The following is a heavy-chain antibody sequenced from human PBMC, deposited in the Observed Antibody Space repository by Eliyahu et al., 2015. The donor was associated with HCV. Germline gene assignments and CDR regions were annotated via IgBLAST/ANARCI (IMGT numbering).Heavy chain of an antibody. D-gene: IGHD3-10*01. CDR1: GFSLXTNGVA. Sequence: QITLKESGPTLVKPTQTLTLTCXFSGFSLXTNGVAVGWIRQPPGKALEWLALIYWNDDKRYSPSLKSRLTITKDTSKNQVVLTMTNMDPVDTATYYCVRLSTRVRAVYFDYRGQGTLVTVSS. CDR2: IYWNDDK. J-gene: IGHJ4*02. V-gene: IGHV2-5*01. CDR3: VRLSTRVRAVYFDY.